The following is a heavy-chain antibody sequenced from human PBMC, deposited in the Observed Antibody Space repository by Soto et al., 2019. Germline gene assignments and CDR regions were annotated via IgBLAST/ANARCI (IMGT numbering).Heavy chain of an antibody. CDR3: AFLGDIVVVPAAMSDAFDI. CDR2: MNPNRGNT. Sequence: ASVKVSCKASGYTFTSYDINWLRQATGQGLEGMGWMNPNRGNTGYAQKFQGRVTMTRNTSISTAYMELSSLRSEDTAVYYCAFLGDIVVVPAAMSDAFDIWGQGTMVTVSS. CDR1: GYTFTSYD. V-gene: IGHV1-8*01. J-gene: IGHJ3*02. D-gene: IGHD2-2*01.